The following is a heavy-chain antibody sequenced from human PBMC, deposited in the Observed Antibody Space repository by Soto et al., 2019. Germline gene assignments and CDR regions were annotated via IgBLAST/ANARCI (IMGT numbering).Heavy chain of an antibody. V-gene: IGHV1-2*02. Sequence: ASVKVSCKTSGYRSSDYYVHWVRQAPGQGLEWLGWIISKSKTQTYAEKFRGRVTLTTDTSTNTFSLQLDTLTSDDTAVYYCAGHGRDSGTFDALDVWGQGTTVTVSS. CDR3: AGHGRDSGTFDALDV. CDR1: GYRSSDYY. D-gene: IGHD3-10*01. J-gene: IGHJ6*02. CDR2: IISKSKTQ.